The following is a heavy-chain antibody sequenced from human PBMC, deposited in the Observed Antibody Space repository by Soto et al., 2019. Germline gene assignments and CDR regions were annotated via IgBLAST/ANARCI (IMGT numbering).Heavy chain of an antibody. CDR1: GYTFTSYY. CDR3: ARDRIHEYYFDY. CDR2: INPSGGST. V-gene: IGHV1-46*03. Sequence: ASVKVSCKASGYTFTSYYMHWVRQAPGQGLEWMGIINPSGGSTSYAQKFQGRITMTRDTSTSTVYMELSSLRSEDTAVYYCARDRIHEYYFDYWGQGTLVTVSS. J-gene: IGHJ4*02.